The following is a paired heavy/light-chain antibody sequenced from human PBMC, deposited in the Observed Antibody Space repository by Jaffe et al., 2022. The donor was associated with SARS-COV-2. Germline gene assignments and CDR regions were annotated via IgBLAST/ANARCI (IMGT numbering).Light chain of an antibody. V-gene: IGLV6-57*02. CDR2: EDN. CDR1: SGSIASNY. Sequence: NFMLTQPHSVSESPGKTVTISCTGSSGSIASNYVQWYQQRPGSAPTTVIYEDNQRPSGVPDRFSGSIDSSSNSASLTISGLKTEDEADYYCQSYDSSNHGVFGGGTKLTVL. CDR3: QSYDSSNHGV. J-gene: IGLJ3*02.
Heavy chain of an antibody. D-gene: IGHD6-13*01. Sequence: QVQLQESGPGLVKPSETLSLTCTVSGGSISSYYWSWIRQPAGKGLEWIGRIYTSGSTNYNPSLKSRVTMSVDTSKNQFSLKLSSVTAADTAVYYCAREGSSWYYGMDVWGQGTTVTVSS. J-gene: IGHJ6*02. CDR3: AREGSSWYYGMDV. V-gene: IGHV4-4*07. CDR2: IYTSGST. CDR1: GGSISSYY.